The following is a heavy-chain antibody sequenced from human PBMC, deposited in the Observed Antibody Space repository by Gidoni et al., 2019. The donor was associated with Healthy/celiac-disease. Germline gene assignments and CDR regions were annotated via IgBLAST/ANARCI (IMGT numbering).Heavy chain of an antibody. CDR2: MNLNSGNT. CDR1: GSTFTSYD. Sequence: QFRLVQPGPEVKKPGPPVKSSCKPSGSTFTSYDINWVRQATGQGLEWMGWMNLNSGNTGYAQKFQGRVTMTRNTSISTAYMELSSLRSEDTAVYYCAREERSGWYVGYWGQGTLVTVSS. V-gene: IGHV1-8*01. D-gene: IGHD6-19*01. CDR3: AREERSGWYVGY. J-gene: IGHJ4*02.